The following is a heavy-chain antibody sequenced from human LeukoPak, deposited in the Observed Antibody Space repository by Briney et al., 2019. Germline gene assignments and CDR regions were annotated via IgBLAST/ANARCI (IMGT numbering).Heavy chain of an antibody. V-gene: IGHV4-38-2*02. CDR3: AREPRVVVAAAQDNWFDP. J-gene: IGHJ5*02. CDR1: GYSISSGYY. Sequence: SETLSLTCAVSGYSISSGYYWGWIRQPPGKGLEWIGSIYHSGSTYYNPSLKSRVTISVDTSKTQFTLKLSSVTAADTAVDYCAREPRVVVAAAQDNWFDPWGQGTLVTVSS. CDR2: IYHSGST. D-gene: IGHD2-15*01.